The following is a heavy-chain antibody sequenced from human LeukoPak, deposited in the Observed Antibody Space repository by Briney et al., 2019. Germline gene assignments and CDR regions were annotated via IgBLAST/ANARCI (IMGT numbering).Heavy chain of an antibody. CDR3: ARDPDQTYYYDRSGG. J-gene: IGHJ4*02. CDR2: IIPILGTA. D-gene: IGHD3-22*01. V-gene: IGHV1-69*05. CDR1: GGTFSSYA. Sequence: SVKVSCKASGGTFSSYAISWVRQAPGQGLEWMGRIIPILGTANYAQKFQGRVTITTDESTSTAYMELSSLRSEDTAVYYCARDPDQTYYYDRSGGWGQGTLVTVSS.